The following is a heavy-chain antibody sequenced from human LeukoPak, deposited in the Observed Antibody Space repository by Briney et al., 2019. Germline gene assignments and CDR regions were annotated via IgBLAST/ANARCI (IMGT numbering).Heavy chain of an antibody. D-gene: IGHD4-17*01. CDR3: ARDDVDYGDNYYGMDV. Sequence: SGGSLRLSCAASGFTFSSYGMHWVRQAPGKGLEWVAVIWYDGSNKYYADSVKGRFTIPRDNSKNTLYLQMNSLRAEDTAVYYCARDDVDYGDNYYGMDVWGQGTTVTVSS. V-gene: IGHV3-33*01. CDR1: GFTFSSYG. CDR2: IWYDGSNK. J-gene: IGHJ6*02.